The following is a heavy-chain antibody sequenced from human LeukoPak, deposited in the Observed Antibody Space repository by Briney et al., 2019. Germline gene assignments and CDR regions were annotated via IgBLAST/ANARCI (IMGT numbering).Heavy chain of an antibody. Sequence: SSETLSLTCPVSGDTVNTRRYYWGWIRQPPGKGLEWSGSIYHSGSTYYEPSLRRRVTISIDTSSNQFSHNLTYVTAADTALYFAARRDIVKGGFDYWGQGTLVTVSS. CDR1: GDTVNTRRYY. V-gene: IGHV4-39*01. J-gene: IGHJ4*02. D-gene: IGHD3-16*02. CDR2: IYHSGST. CDR3: ARRDIVKGGFDY.